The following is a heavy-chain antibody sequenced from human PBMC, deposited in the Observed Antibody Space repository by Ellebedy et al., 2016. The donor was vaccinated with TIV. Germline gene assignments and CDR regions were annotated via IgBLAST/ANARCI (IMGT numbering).Heavy chain of an antibody. J-gene: IGHJ4*02. V-gene: IGHV3-7*03. CDR2: IKQDGSEK. Sequence: GESLKISCAASGVTFSSYSMTWVRQPPGRGLEWVANIKQDGSEKYYVDSVKGRFTISRDNAKNSLYLQMNSLRAEDTAVYYCAKIYKSDRGWNVADYWGQGTLVTVSS. CDR3: AKIYKSDRGWNVADY. CDR1: GVTFSSYS. D-gene: IGHD1-1*01.